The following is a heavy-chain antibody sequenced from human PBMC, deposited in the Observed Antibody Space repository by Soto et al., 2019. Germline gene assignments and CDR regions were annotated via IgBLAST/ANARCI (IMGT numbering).Heavy chain of an antibody. V-gene: IGHV1-18*01. CDR2: ISAYNGNT. J-gene: IGHJ6*02. CDR1: GYSFTSYA. Sequence: ASVKVSCKASGYSFTSYAIHWMRQAPGQRLEWMGWISAYNGNTNYAQKLQGRVTMTTDTSTSTAYMELRSLRSDDTAVYYCARARVGSWYLYGMDVWGQGTTVTVSS. D-gene: IGHD6-13*01. CDR3: ARARVGSWYLYGMDV.